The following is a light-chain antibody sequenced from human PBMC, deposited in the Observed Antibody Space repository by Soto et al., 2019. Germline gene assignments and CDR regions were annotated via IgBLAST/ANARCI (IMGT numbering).Light chain of an antibody. V-gene: IGKV1-27*01. CDR3: QKYNSAPLT. CDR1: QGIAPY. J-gene: IGKJ4*01. CDR2: ATS. Sequence: DVQMTQSPSSLSAFVGDRVTITCRASQGIAPYLAWFQQKPGKVPKLLIYATSTLQSGVPSRFSGSGSGTDFTLTINSLQPEDVGNYYCQKYNSAPLTCGGGTKVEIK.